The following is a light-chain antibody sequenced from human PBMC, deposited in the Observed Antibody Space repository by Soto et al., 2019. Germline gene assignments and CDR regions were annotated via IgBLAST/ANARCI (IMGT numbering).Light chain of an antibody. CDR1: QNSSVW. J-gene: IGKJ2*01. V-gene: IGKV1-5*01. Sequence: DIQMTQSPSTLSASVGDGVTITCRASQNSSVWLAWYQQIPGKAPNFFIFDASNLETGVSSRFRGRGSCTDFTITILSLQPDDFATYYGQQYDSSSPTFGQGTKLQIK. CDR2: DAS. CDR3: QQYDSSSPT.